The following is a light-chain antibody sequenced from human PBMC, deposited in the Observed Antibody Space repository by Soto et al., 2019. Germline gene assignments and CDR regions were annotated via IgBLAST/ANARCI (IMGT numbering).Light chain of an antibody. CDR1: SGHSTYA. V-gene: IGLV4-69*01. Sequence: QSVLTQSPSASASLGASVKLTCILSSGHSTYAIAWHQQLPKKGPRYLMKINSDGSHRKGDGIPDRFSGSSSGAERYLTISSLQSEDEADYYCATWDDDLSAAVFGGGTQLTVL. CDR2: INSDGSH. J-gene: IGLJ7*01. CDR3: ATWDDDLSAAV.